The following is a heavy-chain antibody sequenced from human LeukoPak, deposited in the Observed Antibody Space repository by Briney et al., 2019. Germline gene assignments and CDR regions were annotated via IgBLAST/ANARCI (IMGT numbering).Heavy chain of an antibody. CDR1: GFILRNYA. Sequence: GGSLRLSCAASGFILRNYAMNWVRQAPGKGPEWVSSITGSGGGTSYADSVKGRFTISRDNAKNSLYLQMNSLRAEDTAVYYCARDLRGGSSSGGVDYWGQGTLVTVSS. CDR2: ITGSGGGT. D-gene: IGHD6-6*01. CDR3: ARDLRGGSSSGGVDY. V-gene: IGHV3-23*01. J-gene: IGHJ4*02.